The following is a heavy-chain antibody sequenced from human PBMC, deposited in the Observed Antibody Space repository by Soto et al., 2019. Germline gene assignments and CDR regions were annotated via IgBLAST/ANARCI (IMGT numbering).Heavy chain of an antibody. CDR2: INHSGST. V-gene: IGHV4-34*01. CDR1: GGSFSGYY. CDR3: ARVRYGDYDHN. D-gene: IGHD4-17*01. J-gene: IGHJ4*02. Sequence: TSETLSLTCAVYGGSFSGYYWSWIRQPPGKGLEWIGEINHSGSTNYNPSLKSRVTISVDTSKNQFSLKLSSVTAADTAVYYCARVRYGDYDHNWGQGTLVTVSS.